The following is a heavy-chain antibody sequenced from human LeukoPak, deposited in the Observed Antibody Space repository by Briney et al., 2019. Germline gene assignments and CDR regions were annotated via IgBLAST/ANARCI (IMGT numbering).Heavy chain of an antibody. D-gene: IGHD6-19*01. CDR3: ASPQWLAF. Sequence: PGGSLRLSCAASGFTFSSYEMNWVRQAPGKGLEWVSYISSSGSTTHYADSVKGRFTISRDNAKNSLYLQMNGLRAEDTAIYYCASPQWLAFWGQGTLVTVSS. CDR1: GFTFSSYE. CDR2: ISSSGSTT. J-gene: IGHJ4*02. V-gene: IGHV3-48*03.